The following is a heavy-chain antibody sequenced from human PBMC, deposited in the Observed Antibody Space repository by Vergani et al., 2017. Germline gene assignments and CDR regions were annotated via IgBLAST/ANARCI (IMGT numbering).Heavy chain of an antibody. Sequence: EVQLVESGGGLVQPGGSLRLSCAASGFTFSSYEMNWVRQAPGKGLEWVSYISSSGSTIYYADSVKGRFTISRDNAKNSLYLQMNSLRAEDTAVYYCAREGDSSSWYSDGMDVWGQGTTVTVSS. CDR1: GFTFSSYE. J-gene: IGHJ6*02. V-gene: IGHV3-48*03. CDR3: AREGDSSSWYSDGMDV. CDR2: ISSSGSTI. D-gene: IGHD6-13*01.